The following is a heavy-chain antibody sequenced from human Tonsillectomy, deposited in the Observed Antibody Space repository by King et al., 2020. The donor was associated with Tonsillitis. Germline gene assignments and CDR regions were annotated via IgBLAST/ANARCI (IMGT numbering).Heavy chain of an antibody. V-gene: IGHV3-7*01. Sequence: QLVQSGGGLVQPGGSLRLSCAASGFTLSNYWMTWVRQAPGKGLEWVANIKEDGSEKYYVDSVKGRFTSSRDNAKNSLYLQMNSLRAEDTAVYYCAREGMRFGFDIWGQGTMVTVSS. CDR3: AREGMRFGFDI. CDR1: GFTLSNYW. J-gene: IGHJ3*02. D-gene: IGHD3-16*01. CDR2: IKEDGSEK.